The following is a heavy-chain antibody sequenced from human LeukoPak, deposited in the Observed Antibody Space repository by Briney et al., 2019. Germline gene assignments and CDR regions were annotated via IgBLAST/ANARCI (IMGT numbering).Heavy chain of an antibody. D-gene: IGHD5-24*01. CDR1: GYTFTSYG. CDR3: AREIGPIQLHLWGSAFDY. Sequence: ASVKVSCKASGYTFTSYGISWVRQAPGEGLEWMGRISAYNGDTIYAQKLQGRVTMTRDTSTSTVYMELSSLRSEDTAVYYCAREIGPIQLHLWGSAFDYWGQGTLVTVSS. CDR2: ISAYNGDT. J-gene: IGHJ4*02. V-gene: IGHV1-18*01.